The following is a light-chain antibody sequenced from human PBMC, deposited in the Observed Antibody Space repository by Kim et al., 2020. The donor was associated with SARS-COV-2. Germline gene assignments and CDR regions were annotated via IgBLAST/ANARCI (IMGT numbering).Light chain of an antibody. J-gene: IGLJ2*01. V-gene: IGLV3-1*01. Sequence: SYELTQPPSVSVSPGQTASIPCSGDKLGDKYACWYQQKPGQSPVLVIYQDSKRPSGIPERFSGSNSGNTATLTISGTQAMDEADYYCQAWDSSTVVFGGRTHMSVL. CDR2: QDS. CDR3: QAWDSSTVV. CDR1: KLGDKY.